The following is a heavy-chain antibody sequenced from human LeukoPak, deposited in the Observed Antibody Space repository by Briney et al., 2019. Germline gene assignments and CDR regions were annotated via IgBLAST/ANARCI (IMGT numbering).Heavy chain of an antibody. V-gene: IGHV1-8*03. Sequence: ASVKVSCKASGYTFTSYDINWGRQATGQGLEWMGWMNPNSGNTGYAQKFQGRVTITRNTSISTAYMELSSLRSEDTAVYYCARDGVYSSSEFDYWGQGTLVTVSS. D-gene: IGHD6-13*01. CDR2: MNPNSGNT. J-gene: IGHJ4*02. CDR3: ARDGVYSSSEFDY. CDR1: GYTFTSYD.